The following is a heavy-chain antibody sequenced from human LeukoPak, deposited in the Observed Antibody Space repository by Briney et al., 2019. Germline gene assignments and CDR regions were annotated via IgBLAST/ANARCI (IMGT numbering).Heavy chain of an antibody. CDR2: ISSSSSYI. J-gene: IGHJ6*02. CDR3: ARDAIAAAGIYYYYGMDV. CDR1: GFTFSSYS. Sequence: NPGGSLRLSCAASGFTFSSYSMNWVRQAPGKGLEWVSSISSSSSYIYYADSVKGRFTISRDNAKNSLYLQMNSLRAEDTAAYYCARDAIAAAGIYYYYGMDVWGQGTTVTVSS. D-gene: IGHD6-13*01. V-gene: IGHV3-21*01.